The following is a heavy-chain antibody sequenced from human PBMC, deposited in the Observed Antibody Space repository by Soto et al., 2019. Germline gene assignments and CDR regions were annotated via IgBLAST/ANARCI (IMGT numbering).Heavy chain of an antibody. Sequence: EVQLVESGGGLVKPGGSLRLSCAASGFTFSSYSMTWVRQAPGKGLEWVSSISTTSTYIYYADSVKGRFTISRDNARNYLYLQMNSLRAEDTAVYYCAREGSLYNDYISNCADYWGQGTLVTVSS. D-gene: IGHD4-4*01. V-gene: IGHV3-21*01. CDR3: AREGSLYNDYISNCADY. CDR1: GFTFSSYS. CDR2: ISTTSTYI. J-gene: IGHJ4*02.